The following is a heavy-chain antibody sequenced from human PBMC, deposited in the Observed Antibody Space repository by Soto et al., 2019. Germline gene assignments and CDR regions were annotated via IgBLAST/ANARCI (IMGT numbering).Heavy chain of an antibody. V-gene: IGHV4-30-2*01. CDR1: GGSISSGGYS. J-gene: IGHJ3*02. CDR3: ARESDSGAADAFDI. CDR2: IYRSGGT. Sequence: PSETLSLTCAVSGGSISSGGYSWSWFRQPPGKGLEWIGYIYRSGGTYYNPSLKSRVIMSLDTSKNQFSLMVSSVTAADTAVFYCARESDSGAADAFDIWGQGTMVTVSS. D-gene: IGHD6-25*01.